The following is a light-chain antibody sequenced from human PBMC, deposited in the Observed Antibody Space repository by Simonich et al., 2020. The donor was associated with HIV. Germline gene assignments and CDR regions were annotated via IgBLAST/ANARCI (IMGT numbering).Light chain of an antibody. Sequence: DIVLTQTPLSLSVTPGQPASISCKSSQSLLHSDGETYLYWYLQKPGQSPQLLMYEVSNRFSGVPDRFSGSGSGTDFALKISRVEAEDVGVYYCMEGTHLKTFGQGTKVEIK. V-gene: IGKV2-29*03. CDR3: MEGTHLKT. J-gene: IGKJ1*01. CDR2: EVS. CDR1: QSLLHSDGETY.